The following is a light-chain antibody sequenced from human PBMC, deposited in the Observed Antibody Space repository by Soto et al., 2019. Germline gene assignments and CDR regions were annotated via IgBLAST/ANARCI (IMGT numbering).Light chain of an antibody. Sequence: EIVMTQSPATLSVSPGERATLSCRASQSISSDLAWYQQKNGQTPRLLIYGASTRAAGIPARFSGSGSGTDFTLTITSLQSEDFAIYYCQHYVTWPLTFGGGTRVENK. CDR2: GAS. V-gene: IGKV3-15*01. CDR1: QSISSD. J-gene: IGKJ4*01. CDR3: QHYVTWPLT.